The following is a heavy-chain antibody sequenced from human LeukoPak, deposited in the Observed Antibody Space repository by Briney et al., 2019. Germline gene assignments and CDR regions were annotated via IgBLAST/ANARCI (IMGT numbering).Heavy chain of an antibody. J-gene: IGHJ6*02. CDR3: AKGSVSMAGTPGDV. Sequence: GGSLRLSCAASGFTFSSYTMSWVRQAPGKGLEWVSTITTSDGNTYYADSVKGRFTVSRDNSKNTLFLQMNSLRAEDTAIYYCAKGSVSMAGTPGDVWGQGTTVTVSS. CDR1: GFTFSSYT. CDR2: ITTSDGNT. V-gene: IGHV3-23*01. D-gene: IGHD6-19*01.